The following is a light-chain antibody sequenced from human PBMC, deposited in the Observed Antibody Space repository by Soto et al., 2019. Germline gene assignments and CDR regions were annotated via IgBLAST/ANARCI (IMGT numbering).Light chain of an antibody. CDR2: AAS. CDR3: QQSYSIPPL. J-gene: IGKJ2*01. CDR1: QNSSSY. Sequence: DIQMTQSPSSLSASVGDRVTITCRASQNSSSYLKWYQQKPGKAPKLLIFAASSLQSGVPSRFSGSGSGTDFTLTISSLQPEDFATYYCQQSYSIPPLFGQGTKLQIK. V-gene: IGKV1-39*01.